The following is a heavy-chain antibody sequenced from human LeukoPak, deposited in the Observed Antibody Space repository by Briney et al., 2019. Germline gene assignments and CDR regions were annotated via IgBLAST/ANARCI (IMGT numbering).Heavy chain of an antibody. V-gene: IGHV3-21*01. D-gene: IGHD3-22*01. CDR1: GFTFSSDS. Sequence: GGSLRLSCAASGFTFSSDSMSWVRQAPGKGLEWVSSISRSSSYIYYADSVKGRLTISRDNAKNSLYLQMNSLRDEDTAVYYCAREGYYYDSSGYPFWGQGTLVTVSS. J-gene: IGHJ4*02. CDR2: ISRSSSYI. CDR3: AREGYYYDSSGYPF.